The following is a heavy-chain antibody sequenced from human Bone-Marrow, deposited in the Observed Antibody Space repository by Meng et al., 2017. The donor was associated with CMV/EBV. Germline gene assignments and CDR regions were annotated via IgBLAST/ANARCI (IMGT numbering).Heavy chain of an antibody. CDR3: AKAGCQRSSPSCSGYFDY. V-gene: IGHV3-23*01. D-gene: IGHD2-2*01. J-gene: IGHJ4*02. CDR1: GFTFSSYA. Sequence: LSLTCAASGFTFSSYAMSWVRQAPGKGLEWVSAISGSGGSTYYADSVKGRFTISRDNSKNTLYLQMNSLRAEDTAVYYCAKAGCQRSSPSCSGYFDYWGQGTLVTVSS. CDR2: ISGSGGST.